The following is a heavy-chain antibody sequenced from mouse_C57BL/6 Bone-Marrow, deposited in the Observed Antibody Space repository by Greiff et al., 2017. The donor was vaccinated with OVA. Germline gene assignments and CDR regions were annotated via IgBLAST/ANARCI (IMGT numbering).Heavy chain of an antibody. J-gene: IGHJ3*01. CDR3: SRRGVWPLFTY. V-gene: IGHV1-9*01. CDR2: ILPGSGST. Sequence: QVQLQQSGAELMKPGASVKLSCKATGYTFTGYWIEWVKQRPGHGLEWIGEILPGSGSTNYNEKFKGKATFTADTSSNTAYMQLSSLTTECSASYCCSRRGVWPLFTYWGQGTLATVSA. D-gene: IGHD2-10*02. CDR1: GYTFTGYW.